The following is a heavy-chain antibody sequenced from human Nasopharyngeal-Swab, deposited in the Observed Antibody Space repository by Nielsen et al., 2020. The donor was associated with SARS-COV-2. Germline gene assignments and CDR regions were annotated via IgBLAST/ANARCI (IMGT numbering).Heavy chain of an antibody. CDR2: IKHRRST. D-gene: IGHD6-6*01. CDR3: AGVPSSSMSYWFDP. V-gene: IGHV4-34*01. J-gene: IGHJ5*02. CDR1: GGSISSYY. Sequence: ESLKISCTVSGGSISSYYWSWIRQPPGKGLEWIGEIKHRRSTNYNPSLKSRVTISVDTSKNQFSLKLSSVTAADTAVYYCAGVPSSSMSYWFDPWGQGTLVTVSS.